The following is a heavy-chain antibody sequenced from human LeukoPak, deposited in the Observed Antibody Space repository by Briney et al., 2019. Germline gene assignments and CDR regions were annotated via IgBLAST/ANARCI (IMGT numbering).Heavy chain of an antibody. CDR2: INPNSGGT. CDR3: ARADGSGSNSLPYYFDY. D-gene: IGHD3-10*01. Sequence: ASVKVSCKASGYTFIDYYMHWVRQAPGQGLEWMGWINPNSGGTNYAQNFQGRVTMTRDTSIRTVYMELSRLRSDDTAVYYCARADGSGSNSLPYYFDYWGQGTLVTVSS. V-gene: IGHV1-2*02. J-gene: IGHJ4*02. CDR1: GYTFIDYY.